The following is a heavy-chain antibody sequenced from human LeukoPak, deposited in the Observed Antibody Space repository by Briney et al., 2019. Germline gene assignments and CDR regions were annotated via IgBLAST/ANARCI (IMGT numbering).Heavy chain of an antibody. J-gene: IGHJ6*02. CDR2: TYSGGST. Sequence: GGSLRLSFAASGFTVNNNYMSWVRQAPGKGLEWVSVTYSGGSTYYGDSVKGRFTISRGNSKNTVYLQMISLRAEDTAVYYCARAGEHYVGVAYYYYGMDVWGQGTTVTVSS. V-gene: IGHV3-66*01. CDR1: GFTVNNNY. D-gene: IGHD3-16*01. CDR3: ARAGEHYVGVAYYYYGMDV.